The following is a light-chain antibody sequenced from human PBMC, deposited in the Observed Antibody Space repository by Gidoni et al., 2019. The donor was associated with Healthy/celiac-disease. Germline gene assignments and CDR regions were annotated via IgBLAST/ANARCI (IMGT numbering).Light chain of an antibody. Sequence: EIVLTQSPGTLSLSPGERATLSCRASQSVSSSYLAWYQQKPGQAPRHLIYGASSRATGIPDRFSGSGSGTDFTLTISRLEPEDFAVYYCQQYGSSHLFTFGPGTKVDIK. CDR1: QSVSSSY. CDR2: GAS. V-gene: IGKV3-20*01. CDR3: QQYGSSHLFT. J-gene: IGKJ3*01.